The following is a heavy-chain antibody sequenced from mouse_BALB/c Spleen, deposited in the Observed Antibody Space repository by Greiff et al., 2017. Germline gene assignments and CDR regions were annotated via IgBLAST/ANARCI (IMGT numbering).Heavy chain of an antibody. J-gene: IGHJ4*01. CDR1: GFSLTSYG. Sequence: VQLQQSGPGLVAPSQSLSITCTVSGFSLTSYGVHWVRQPPGKGLEWLGVIWAGGSTNYNSALMSRLSISKDNSKSQVFLKMNSLQTDDTAMYYCARDYYGSSYEDGAMDYWGEGTSVTVSS. CDR3: ARDYYGSSYEDGAMDY. CDR2: IWAGGST. V-gene: IGHV2-9*02. D-gene: IGHD1-1*01.